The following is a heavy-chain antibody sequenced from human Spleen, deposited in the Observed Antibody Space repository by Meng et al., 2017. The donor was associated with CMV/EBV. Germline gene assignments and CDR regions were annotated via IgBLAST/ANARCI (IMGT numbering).Heavy chain of an antibody. V-gene: IGHV1-2*02. D-gene: IGHD3-10*01. Sequence: ASVKVSCKASGYTFTGYYIHWVRQAPGQGLEWMGWVNPKNGGTNIAQKFQVRVSMTSDTAINTAYLGLNRLTSDDTAVYYCARDGVVLQWFGENFVNWFDPWGQGTLVTVSS. CDR2: VNPKNGGT. CDR3: ARDGVVLQWFGENFVNWFDP. J-gene: IGHJ5*02. CDR1: GYTFTGYY.